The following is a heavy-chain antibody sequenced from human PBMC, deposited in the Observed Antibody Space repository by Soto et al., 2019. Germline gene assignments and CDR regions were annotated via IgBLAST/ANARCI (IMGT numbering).Heavy chain of an antibody. CDR1: GYTFTSYY. CDR2: INPSGGST. D-gene: IGHD2-15*01. CDR3: ARDPPYCSGGSCYAYYYYYGMDV. V-gene: IGHV1-46*01. Sequence: QVQLVQSGAEVKKPGASVKVSCKASGYTFTSYYMHCVRQAPGQGLEWMGIINPSGGSTSYAQKFQGRVTMTRDTPTSTVYMELSSLRSEDTAVYYCARDPPYCSGGSCYAYYYYYGMDVWGQGTTVTVSS. J-gene: IGHJ6*02.